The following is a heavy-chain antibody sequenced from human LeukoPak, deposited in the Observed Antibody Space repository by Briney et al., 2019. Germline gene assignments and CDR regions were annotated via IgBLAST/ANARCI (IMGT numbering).Heavy chain of an antibody. CDR2: INQDGSGK. CDR3: ARVTYGSGTYGAFDY. Sequence: GGSLRLSCAASGFTFSSYWMSWVRQAPGKGLEWVANINQDGSGKYYVDSVKGRFTISRGNAKNALYLQMNSLRAEDTAVYYCARVTYGSGTYGAFDYWGQGTLVTVSS. CDR1: GFTFSSYW. V-gene: IGHV3-7*01. D-gene: IGHD3-10*01. J-gene: IGHJ4*02.